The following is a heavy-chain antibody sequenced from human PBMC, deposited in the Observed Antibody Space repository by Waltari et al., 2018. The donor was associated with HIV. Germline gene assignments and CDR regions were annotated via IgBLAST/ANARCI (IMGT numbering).Heavy chain of an antibody. CDR2: INPNSGGT. Sequence: VQLVQSGTEVKKPGASVKVSCKASGYTFTGYHMTWVRQAPGQGLEWMGWINPNSGGTKYAQKFQGRVTVTRDTSISTAYMELSRLRSDDTAVYYCTRDAASSGYWYFDLWGRGTLVTVSS. CDR3: TRDAASSGYWYFDL. J-gene: IGHJ2*01. CDR1: GYTFTGYH. D-gene: IGHD3-10*01. V-gene: IGHV1-2*02.